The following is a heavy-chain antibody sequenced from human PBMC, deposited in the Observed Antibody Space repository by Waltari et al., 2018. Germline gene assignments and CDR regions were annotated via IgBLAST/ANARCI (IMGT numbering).Heavy chain of an antibody. Sequence: QVQLVQSGAEVKKPGSSVKVSCKASGGTFSSYAISWVRQAPGHGLEWMGRIIPIFGTANYAQKFQGRVTITADKSTSTAYMELSSLRSEDTAVYYCARDSRLGYCSGGSCYGYGQHWGQGTLVTVSS. CDR3: ARDSRLGYCSGGSCYGYGQH. D-gene: IGHD2-15*01. CDR1: GGTFSSYA. J-gene: IGHJ1*01. V-gene: IGHV1-69*08. CDR2: IIPIFGTA.